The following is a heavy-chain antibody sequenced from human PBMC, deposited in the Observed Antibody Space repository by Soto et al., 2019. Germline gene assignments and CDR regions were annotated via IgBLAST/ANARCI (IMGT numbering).Heavy chain of an antibody. Sequence: GGSLRLSCAASGFTFSSYWMSWVRQAPGKGLEWVANIKQDGSEKYYVDSAKGRFTISRDNAKNSLYLQMNSLRAEDTAVYYCARVEGYSYDYYYDSSGPPGAFDIWGQGTMVTVSS. CDR2: IKQDGSEK. V-gene: IGHV3-7*01. CDR1: GFTFSSYW. J-gene: IGHJ3*02. D-gene: IGHD3-22*01. CDR3: ARVEGYSYDYYYDSSGPPGAFDI.